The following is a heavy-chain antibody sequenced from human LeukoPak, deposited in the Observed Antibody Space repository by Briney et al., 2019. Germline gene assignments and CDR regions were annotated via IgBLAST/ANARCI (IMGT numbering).Heavy chain of an antibody. CDR1: GYTFTGYY. D-gene: IGHD2-2*01. V-gene: IGHV1-2*02. J-gene: IGHJ6*02. Sequence: ASVKVSCKASGYTFTGYYMHWVRQAPGQGLEWMGWINPNSGGTNYAQTFQGRVTMTRDTSISTAYMELSRLRSDDTAVYYCARDLSSSKTYYYYYGMDVWGQGATVTVSS. CDR3: ARDLSSSKTYYYYYGMDV. CDR2: INPNSGGT.